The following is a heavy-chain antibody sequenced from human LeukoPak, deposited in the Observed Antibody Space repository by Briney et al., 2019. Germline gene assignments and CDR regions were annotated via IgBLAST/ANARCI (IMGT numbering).Heavy chain of an antibody. CDR3: AKDGGAMDYFFDY. J-gene: IGHJ4*02. Sequence: PGGSLRLSCAASGFNFNDYAMHWVRQAPGKGLEWVSSISWNSGTRGYADSVKGRFTISRDNAKNSLYLQVNSLRAEDMALYYCAKDGGAMDYFFDYWGQGTLVTVSS. V-gene: IGHV3-9*03. CDR1: GFNFNDYA. CDR2: ISWNSGTR. D-gene: IGHD3/OR15-3a*01.